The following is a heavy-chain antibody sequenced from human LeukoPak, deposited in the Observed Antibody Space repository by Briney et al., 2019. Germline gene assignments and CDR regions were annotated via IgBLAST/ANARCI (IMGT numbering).Heavy chain of an antibody. V-gene: IGHV3-48*01. Sequence: GGSLRLSCAASGFTFSAYSMNWVRQAPGKGLEWISYIGISSGNTKYADSVKGRFTISGDKAKNSLYLQMNSLRVEDTAVYYCARPGYSYGYAPYYYYGMDVWGQGTTVTVSS. D-gene: IGHD5-18*01. CDR2: IGISSGNT. CDR3: ARPGYSYGYAPYYYYGMDV. CDR1: GFTFSAYS. J-gene: IGHJ6*02.